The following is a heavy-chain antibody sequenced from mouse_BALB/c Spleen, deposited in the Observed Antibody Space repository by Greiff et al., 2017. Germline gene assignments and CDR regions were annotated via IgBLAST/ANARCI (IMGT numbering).Heavy chain of an antibody. CDR3: ARHGGGAYYFDY. D-gene: IGHD1-1*02. CDR2: ISSGGSYT. V-gene: IGHV5-6*01. J-gene: IGHJ2*01. CDR1: GFTFSSYG. Sequence: DVHLVESGGDLVKPGGSLKLSCAASGFTFSSYGMSWVRQTPDKRLEWVATISSGGSYTYYPDSVKGRFTISRDNAKNTLYLQMSSLKSEDTAMYYCARHGGGAYYFDYWGQGTTLTVSS.